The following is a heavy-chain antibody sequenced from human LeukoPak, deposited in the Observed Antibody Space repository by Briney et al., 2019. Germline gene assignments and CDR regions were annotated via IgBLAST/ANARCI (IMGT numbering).Heavy chain of an antibody. CDR1: GDSISSSSW. Sequence: PSGTLSLTCAVSGDSISSSSWWNWVRQPPGKGLEWIGETFHSGSTNYNPSLKSRVTISVDKSKNQFSLRLTSVTAADTAVYYCARDPPLSAFDIWGQGTMVTVSS. D-gene: IGHD2/OR15-2a*01. V-gene: IGHV4-4*02. CDR2: TFHSGST. CDR3: ARDPPLSAFDI. J-gene: IGHJ3*02.